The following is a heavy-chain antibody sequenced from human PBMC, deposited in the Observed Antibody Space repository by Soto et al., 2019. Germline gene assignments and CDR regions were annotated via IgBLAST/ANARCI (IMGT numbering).Heavy chain of an antibody. V-gene: IGHV4-39*01. CDR2: IYYSGST. CDR1: GGSISSSSYY. D-gene: IGHD6-19*01. J-gene: IGHJ6*02. Sequence: SSETLSLTCTVSGGSISSSSYYWGWIRQPPGKGLEWIGSIYYSGSTYYNPSLKSRVTISVDTSKNQFSLKLSSVTAADTAVYYCARLGTSSSGWSYYYYGMDVWGQGTTVTVSS. CDR3: ARLGTSSSGWSYYYYGMDV.